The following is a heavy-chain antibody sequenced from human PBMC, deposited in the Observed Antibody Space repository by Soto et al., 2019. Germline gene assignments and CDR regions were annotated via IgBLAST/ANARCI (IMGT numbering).Heavy chain of an antibody. V-gene: IGHV1-8*01. Sequence: QVQLVQSGAEVKKPGASLKVSCKASGYTFTSYDINWVRQATGQGLERMGWRNPNSGNTGNAQRFQGRVTMTRNTSRTTAYMEPSSLRSEDTAVYYCARERSGDFDYWGQGTGVTVSS. J-gene: IGHJ4*02. D-gene: IGHD2-15*01. CDR2: RNPNSGNT. CDR1: GYTFTSYD. CDR3: ARERSGDFDY.